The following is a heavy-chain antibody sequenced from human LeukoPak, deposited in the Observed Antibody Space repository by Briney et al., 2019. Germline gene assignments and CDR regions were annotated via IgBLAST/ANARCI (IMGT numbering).Heavy chain of an antibody. CDR1: GGSFSGYY. CDR3: ARDLKYQLLWFRVAYGMDV. CDR2: INHSGST. Sequence: PSETLSLTCAVYGGSFSGYYWSWIRQPPGKGLEWIGEINHSGSTNYNPSLKSRVTISVDTSKNQFSLKLSSVTAADTAVYYCARDLKYQLLWFRVAYGMDVWGQGTTVTVSS. V-gene: IGHV4-34*01. D-gene: IGHD2-2*01. J-gene: IGHJ6*02.